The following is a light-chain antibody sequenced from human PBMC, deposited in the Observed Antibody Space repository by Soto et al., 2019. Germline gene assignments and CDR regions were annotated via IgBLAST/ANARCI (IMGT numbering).Light chain of an antibody. CDR1: QSVTSSY. V-gene: IGKV3-20*01. Sequence: EIVLTQSPGTLSLSPGERATLSCRASQSVTSSYLAWYQQKPGQAPRLLIYGASSRATGIPDRFSGSGSGTGFTLTINRLEPEDFAVYYCQQYGSSPNTFGQGTHWRL. J-gene: IGKJ5*01. CDR3: QQYGSSPNT. CDR2: GAS.